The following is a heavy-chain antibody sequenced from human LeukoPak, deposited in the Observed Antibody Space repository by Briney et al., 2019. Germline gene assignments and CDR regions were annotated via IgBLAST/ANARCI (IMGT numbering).Heavy chain of an antibody. CDR3: ARGPPNWGYDY. D-gene: IGHD7-27*01. Sequence: ASVKVSCKASGGTFTSYDFNWVRQATGQRPEWMGWMSPNSGDTGYAQKFQDRVTMTRNTSISTAYMELSSLRSDDTAVYYCARGPPNWGYDYWGPGTLVTVSS. V-gene: IGHV1-8*01. J-gene: IGHJ4*02. CDR2: MSPNSGDT. CDR1: GGTFTSYD.